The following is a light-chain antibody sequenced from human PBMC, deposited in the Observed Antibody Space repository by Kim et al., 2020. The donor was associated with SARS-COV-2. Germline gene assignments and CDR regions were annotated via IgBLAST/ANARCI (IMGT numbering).Light chain of an antibody. CDR2: DVS. CDR3: SSYTGSSPL. J-gene: IGLJ3*02. V-gene: IGLV2-14*03. CDR1: SSDVGGYNY. Sequence: QSALTQPASVSGSPGQSITISCTGTSSDVGGYNYVSWYQQHPGKAPKLMIFDVSNRPSGISSRFSGSKSGNTASLTISGLQAEDEADYYCSSYTGSSPLFGGGTQLTVL.